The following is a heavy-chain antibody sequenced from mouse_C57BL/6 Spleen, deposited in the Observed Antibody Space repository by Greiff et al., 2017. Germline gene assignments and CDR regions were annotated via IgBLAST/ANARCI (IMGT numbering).Heavy chain of an antibody. V-gene: IGHV1-69*01. J-gene: IGHJ1*03. CDR2: IDPSDSYT. CDR3: ARRCYGSSYNWYFDV. D-gene: IGHD1-1*01. Sequence: QVQLQQPGAELVMPGASVKLSCKASGYTFTSYWMHWVKQRPGQGLEWIGEIDPSDSYTNYNQKFKGKSTLTVDKSSSTAYMQLSSLTSADSAVYYCARRCYGSSYNWYFDVWGTGTTVTVSS. CDR1: GYTFTSYW.